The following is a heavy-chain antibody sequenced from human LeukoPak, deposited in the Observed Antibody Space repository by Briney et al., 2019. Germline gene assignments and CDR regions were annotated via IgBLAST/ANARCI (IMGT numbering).Heavy chain of an antibody. CDR2: ISGSGGST. Sequence: GGSLRLSCSASGFTFSSYAMSWVRQAPGKGLEWVSAISGSGGSTYYADSVKGRFTISRDNSKNTLYLQMNSLRAEDTAVYYCTLSYGYGDGDYWGQGTLVTVSS. CDR1: GFTFSSYA. V-gene: IGHV3-23*01. CDR3: TLSYGYGDGDY. D-gene: IGHD5-18*01. J-gene: IGHJ4*02.